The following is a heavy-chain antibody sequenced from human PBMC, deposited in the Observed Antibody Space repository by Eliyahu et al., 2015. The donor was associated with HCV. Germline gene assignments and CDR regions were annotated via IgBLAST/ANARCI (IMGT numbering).Heavy chain of an antibody. CDR3: ARAQGSIDSSGYYYLYYYYYYMDV. V-gene: IGHV4-31*03. J-gene: IGHJ6*03. CDR2: IYYSGST. D-gene: IGHD3-22*01. Sequence: QVQLQESGPGLVKPSQTLSLTCTVSGGSISSGGYYWSWIRQHPGKGLEWIGYIYYSGSTYYNPSLKSRVTISVDTSKNQFSLKLSSVTAADTAVYYCARAQGSIDSSGYYYLYYYYYYMDVWGKGTTVTVSS. CDR1: GGSISSGGYY.